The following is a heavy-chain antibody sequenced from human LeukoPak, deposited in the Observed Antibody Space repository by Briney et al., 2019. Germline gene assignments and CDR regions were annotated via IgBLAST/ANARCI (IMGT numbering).Heavy chain of an antibody. CDR1: GYSISSGYY. J-gene: IGHJ4*02. Sequence: SSETLSLTCTVSGYSISSGYYWGWIRQPPGKGLEWIGSIYHSGSTYYNPPLKSRVTISVDTSKNQFSLKLSSVTAADTAVYYCARTPEEVPAATSPYYFDYWGQGTLVTVSS. CDR2: IYHSGST. CDR3: ARTPEEVPAATSPYYFDY. D-gene: IGHD2-2*01. V-gene: IGHV4-38-2*02.